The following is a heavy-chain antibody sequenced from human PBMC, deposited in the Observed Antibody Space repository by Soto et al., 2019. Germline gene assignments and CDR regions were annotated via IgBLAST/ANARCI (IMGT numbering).Heavy chain of an antibody. J-gene: IGHJ4*02. D-gene: IGHD3-3*01. CDR2: IYYSGST. V-gene: IGHV4-31*03. Sequence: SETLSLTCTVSGGSISSGGYYWSWIRQHPGKGLGWIGYIYYSGSTYYNPSLKSRVTISVDTSKNQFSLKLSSVTAADTAVYYCARIFWSGLQKAISGFDYWGQGTLVTVSS. CDR3: ARIFWSGLQKAISGFDY. CDR1: GGSISSGGYY.